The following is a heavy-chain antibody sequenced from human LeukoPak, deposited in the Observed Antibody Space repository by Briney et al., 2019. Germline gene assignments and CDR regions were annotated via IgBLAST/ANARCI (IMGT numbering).Heavy chain of an antibody. CDR2: IYSGGST. J-gene: IGHJ4*02. V-gene: IGHV3-53*01. Sequence: GGSLRLSCAASGFTVSSNYMSWVRQAPGKGLEWVSVIYSGGSTYYADSVKGRFTISRDNSKNTLYLQMNSLRADDTAVYYCVILTGYYYRNFDYWGQGTLVTVSS. CDR1: GFTVSSNY. CDR3: VILTGYYYRNFDY. D-gene: IGHD3-9*01.